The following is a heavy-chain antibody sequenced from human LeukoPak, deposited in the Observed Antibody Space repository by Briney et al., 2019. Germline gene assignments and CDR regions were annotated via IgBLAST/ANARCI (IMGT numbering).Heavy chain of an antibody. Sequence: GESLKISCKASGYTFNNYWIGWVRQMPGRGLEWMGMLYPDGSATTYHPSFEGRVTISADKSVTTAYLEWNSLKASDTALYYCVRQGLQSGTYLAYWGPGTLVTVSS. CDR3: VRQGLQSGTYLAY. CDR1: GYTFNNYW. CDR2: LYPDGSAT. D-gene: IGHD1-26*01. V-gene: IGHV5-51*01. J-gene: IGHJ4*02.